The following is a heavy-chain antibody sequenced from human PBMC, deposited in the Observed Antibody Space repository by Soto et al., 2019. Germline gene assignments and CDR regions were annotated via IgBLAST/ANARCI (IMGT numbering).Heavy chain of an antibody. D-gene: IGHD2-2*02. CDR2: ISGSGGST. J-gene: IGHJ5*02. CDR3: AKDYCSSTSCYTVYNWFDP. CDR1: GFTFSSYA. V-gene: IGHV3-23*01. Sequence: VGSLRLSCAASGFTFSSYAMSWVRQAPGKGLEWVSAISGSGGSTYYADSVKGRFTISRDNSKNTLYLQMNSLRAEDTAVYYCAKDYCSSTSCYTVYNWFDPWGQGTLVTVSS.